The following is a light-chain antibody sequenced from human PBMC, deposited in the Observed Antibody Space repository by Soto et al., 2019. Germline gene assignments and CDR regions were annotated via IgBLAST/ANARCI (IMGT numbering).Light chain of an antibody. J-gene: IGLJ1*01. CDR2: DVS. CDR1: SSDVGSYNR. CDR3: SSYTSSNTYI. V-gene: IGLV2-18*02. Sequence: QSALTQPPSVSGSPGQSVASSFTGTSSDVGSYNRVSWYQQPPGTDPKLMIYDVSHRPSGVPDRVSGSKSGNTASLTISGLQAEYEADYYCSSYTSSNTYIFGTGTKVTVL.